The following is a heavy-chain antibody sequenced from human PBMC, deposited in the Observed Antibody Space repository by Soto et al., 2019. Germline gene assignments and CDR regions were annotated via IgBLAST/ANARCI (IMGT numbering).Heavy chain of an antibody. CDR1: GFAFSNYA. V-gene: IGHV3-23*01. J-gene: IGHJ4*02. D-gene: IGHD1-26*01. CDR3: AKETYSSGSYLPDY. CDR2: ISGSGGST. Sequence: GGSLRLSCAASGFAFSNYAMNWVRQAPGKGLEWVSAISGSGGSTYYADSVKGRFTISRDNSKNTLYLQMNSLRAEDTAVYYCAKETYSSGSYLPDYWGQGTLVTVSS.